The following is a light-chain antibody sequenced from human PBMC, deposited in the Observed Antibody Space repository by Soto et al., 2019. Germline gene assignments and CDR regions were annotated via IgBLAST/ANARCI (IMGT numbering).Light chain of an antibody. V-gene: IGKV1-39*01. CDR1: QDGSTL. J-gene: IGKJ2*01. CDR3: QQSYSAPFT. CDR2: EAS. Sequence: DIQMTQSPSSLSASVGDRVTITCRASQDGSTLLSWYQQQPGKAPKFLIYEASSLQSGVPSRFSASGSGTEFTLTISSLQPEDFATYYCQQSYSAPFTFGQGAKVEIK.